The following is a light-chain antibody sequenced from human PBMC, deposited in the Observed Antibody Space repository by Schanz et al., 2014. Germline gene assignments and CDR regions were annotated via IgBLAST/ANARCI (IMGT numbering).Light chain of an antibody. CDR2: DVS. V-gene: IGLV2-14*03. Sequence: QSALTQPASVSGSPGQSITISCTGTSSDIGGYNYVSWYQHHPGKAPKVMIYDVSNRPSGVSNRFSGSKSANTASLTISGXXXEDEADYYCSSYTTSTSVVFGGGTKLTVL. CDR1: SSDIGGYNY. CDR3: SSYTTSTSVV. J-gene: IGLJ2*01.